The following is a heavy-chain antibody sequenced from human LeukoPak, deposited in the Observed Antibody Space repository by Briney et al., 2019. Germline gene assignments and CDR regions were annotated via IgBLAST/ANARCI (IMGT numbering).Heavy chain of an antibody. CDR2: IYYSGST. D-gene: IGHD5-24*01. Sequence: SETLSLTCAVYGGSFSGYYWSWIRQPPGKGLEWIGYIYYSGSTNYNPSLKSRVTISVDTSKNQFSLKLSSVTAADTAVYYCARPSEGGYKPNWYFDLWGRGTLVTVSS. CDR3: ARPSEGGYKPNWYFDL. J-gene: IGHJ2*01. CDR1: GGSFSGYY. V-gene: IGHV4-59*08.